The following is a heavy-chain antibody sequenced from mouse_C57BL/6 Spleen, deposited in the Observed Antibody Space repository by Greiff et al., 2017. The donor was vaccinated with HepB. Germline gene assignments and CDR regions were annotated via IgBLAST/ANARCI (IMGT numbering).Heavy chain of an antibody. J-gene: IGHJ4*01. V-gene: IGHV1-64*01. CDR3: ARGGYYKGAMDY. Sequence: VQLQQPGAELVKPGASVKLSCKASGYTFTSYWMHWVKQRPGQGLEWIGMIHPNSGSTNYNEKFKSKATLTVDKSSSTAYMQLSSLTSEDSAVYYCARGGYYKGAMDYWGQGTSVTVSS. CDR2: IHPNSGST. CDR1: GYTFTSYW. D-gene: IGHD2-12*01.